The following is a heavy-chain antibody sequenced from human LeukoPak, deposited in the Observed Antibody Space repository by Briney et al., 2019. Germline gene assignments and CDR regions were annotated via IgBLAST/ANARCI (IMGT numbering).Heavy chain of an antibody. V-gene: IGHV1-18*04. J-gene: IGHJ4*02. CDR2: ISAYNGNT. D-gene: IGHD3-9*01. CDR1: GYTFTSYG. Sequence: RASVNVSCKASGYTFTSYGISWVRQAPGQGLEWMGWISAYNGNTNYAQKLQGRVTMTTDTSTSTAYMELRSLRSDDTAVYYCARDLFTYYDILTGYYRLRYFDYWGQGTLVTVSS. CDR3: ARDLFTYYDILTGYYRLRYFDY.